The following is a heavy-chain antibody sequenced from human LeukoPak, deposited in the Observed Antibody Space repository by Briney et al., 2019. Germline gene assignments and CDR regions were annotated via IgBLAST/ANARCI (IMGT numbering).Heavy chain of an antibody. CDR3: ARTPRIAVAKRWFDP. D-gene: IGHD6-19*01. CDR2: INHSGST. V-gene: IGHV4-34*01. Sequence: PSETLSLTCAVYGGSFSGYYWSWIRQPPGKGLEWIGEINHSGSTNYNPSLKSRVTISVETSKNQFSPKLSSVTAADMAVYYCARTPRIAVAKRWFDPWGQGTLVTVSS. J-gene: IGHJ5*02. CDR1: GGSFSGYY.